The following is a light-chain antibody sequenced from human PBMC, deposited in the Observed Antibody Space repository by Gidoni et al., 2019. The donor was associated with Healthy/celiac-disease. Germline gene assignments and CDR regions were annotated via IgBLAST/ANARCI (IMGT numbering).Light chain of an antibody. J-gene: IGKJ3*01. CDR2: GAS. Sequence: SVSPGERATLSCRASQSVSSNLAWYQQKPGQAPRLLIYGASTRATGIPARFSGSGSGTEFTLTISRLQSEDVAVYYCQQYNNWPPVGFGPXTKVDIK. CDR3: QQYNNWPPVG. V-gene: IGKV3-15*01. CDR1: QSVSSN.